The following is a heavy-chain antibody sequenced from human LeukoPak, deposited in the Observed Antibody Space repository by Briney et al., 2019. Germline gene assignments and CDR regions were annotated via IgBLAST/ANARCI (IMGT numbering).Heavy chain of an antibody. CDR3: ARRSGVGRNDAANV. CDR1: GYIFTNHW. Sequence: GASLKISCKGSGYIFTNHWIGWVRQMPGKVLEWMGTMYPGDSDTTYSPSFQGQVTISADKSISTAYLQWSSLKAPDTAVYYCARRSGVGRNDAANVWGQGTMVTV. J-gene: IGHJ3*01. V-gene: IGHV5-51*01. CDR2: MYPGDSDT. D-gene: IGHD3-3*01.